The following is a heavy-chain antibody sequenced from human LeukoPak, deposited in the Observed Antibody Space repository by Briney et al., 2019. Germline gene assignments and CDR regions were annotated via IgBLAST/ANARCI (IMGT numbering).Heavy chain of an antibody. J-gene: IGHJ4*02. Sequence: SQTLSLTCTVSGGSISSGGYYWSWIRQYPGKGLEWIGYIYHSGSTYYNPSLKSRVIISVDTSKNQFSLRLNSVTAADTAVYYCARDKYGDYFDYWGQGTLVTVSS. CDR2: IYHSGST. V-gene: IGHV4-31*03. CDR3: ARDKYGDYFDY. CDR1: GGSISSGGYY. D-gene: IGHD4/OR15-4a*01.